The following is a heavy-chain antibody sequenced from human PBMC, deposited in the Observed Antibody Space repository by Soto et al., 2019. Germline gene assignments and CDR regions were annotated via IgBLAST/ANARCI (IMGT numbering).Heavy chain of an antibody. V-gene: IGHV1-69*13. CDR1: GGTFSSYA. Sequence: SVKVSCKASGGTFSSYAISWVRQAPGQGLEWMGGIIPIFGTANYAQKFQGRVTITADESTSTAYMELSSLRSEDTAVYYCASSTSRLMVRGVTYYYYYGMDVWGQGTTVTVSS. CDR3: ASSTSRLMVRGVTYYYYYGMDV. J-gene: IGHJ6*02. CDR2: IIPIFGTA. D-gene: IGHD3-10*01.